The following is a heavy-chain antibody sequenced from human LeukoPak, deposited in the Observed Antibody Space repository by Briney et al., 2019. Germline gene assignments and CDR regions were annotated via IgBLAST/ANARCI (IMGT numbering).Heavy chain of an antibody. Sequence: ASETLSLTCTVSGGSISSYYWSWIRQPPGKGLEWIGYIYYSGSTNYNPSLKSRVTISVDTSKNQFSLKLSSVTAADTAVYYCARAYYDSSGYYLFDYWGQGTLVTVSS. V-gene: IGHV4-59*01. CDR3: ARAYYDSSGYYLFDY. CDR1: GGSISSYY. J-gene: IGHJ4*02. CDR2: IYYSGST. D-gene: IGHD3-22*01.